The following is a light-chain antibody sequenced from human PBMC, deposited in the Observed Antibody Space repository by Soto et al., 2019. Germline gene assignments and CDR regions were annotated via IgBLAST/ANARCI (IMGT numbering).Light chain of an antibody. CDR2: GAS. J-gene: IGKJ1*01. CDR1: QRVSSN. V-gene: IGKV3-15*01. CDR3: QQYNNWPTWT. Sequence: EIVMMQSPATLSVSPGERATLSCRASQRVSSNLAWYQQKPGQAPRLLIYGASTRATGIPARFSGSGSGTEFTLTISSLQSEDFAVYYCQQYNNWPTWTFGQGTKVEIK.